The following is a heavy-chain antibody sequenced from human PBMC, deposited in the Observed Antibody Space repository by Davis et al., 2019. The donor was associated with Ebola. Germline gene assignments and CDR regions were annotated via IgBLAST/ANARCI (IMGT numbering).Heavy chain of an antibody. CDR3: AKDTSNIWFDI. J-gene: IGHJ3*02. D-gene: IGHD2/OR15-2a*01. Sequence: SLKISCAASGFTFDDYAMHWVRQVPGKGLEWVSYISWNSGTIDYADSVKGRFTISRDNSKNTLYLQMNGLRVEDTAIYYCAKDTSNIWFDIWGQGTMVTVSS. CDR1: GFTFDDYA. V-gene: IGHV3-9*01. CDR2: ISWNSGTI.